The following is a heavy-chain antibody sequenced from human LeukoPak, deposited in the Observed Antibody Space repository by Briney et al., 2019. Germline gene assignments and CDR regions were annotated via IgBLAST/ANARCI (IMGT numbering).Heavy chain of an antibody. J-gene: IGHJ3*02. D-gene: IGHD3-16*01. CDR3: ARGGPDAFDI. Sequence: PGGSLRLSCAASGFTFSSYWMSWLRQAPGKGLEWVANIKQDGSEKDYVDSVKGRFTISRDNAKNSLYLQMNSLRTEDTAVYYCARGGPDAFDIWGQGTMVAVSS. CDR1: GFTFSSYW. V-gene: IGHV3-7*01. CDR2: IKQDGSEK.